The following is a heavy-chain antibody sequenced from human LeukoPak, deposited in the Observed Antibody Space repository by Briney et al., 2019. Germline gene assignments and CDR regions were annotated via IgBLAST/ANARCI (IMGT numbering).Heavy chain of an antibody. CDR1: GFTLRDYY. Sequence: GGSLRLSCAAYGFTLRDYYMSWICQAPGKGLEWVSYISSTAGTIYYAVSVKGRSTISRDNAKNSLYLQMNSLRAEDTAVYYCAWVLKGWLGVADYWGQGTLVTVSS. CDR2: ISSTAGTI. D-gene: IGHD5-12*01. V-gene: IGHV3-11*01. J-gene: IGHJ4*02. CDR3: AWVLKGWLGVADY.